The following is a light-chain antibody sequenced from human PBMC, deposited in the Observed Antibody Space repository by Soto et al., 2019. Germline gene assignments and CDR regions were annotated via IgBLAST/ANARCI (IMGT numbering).Light chain of an antibody. Sequence: DIQMTQSPSTLSASVGDRVTITCRASQSISTWLAWYQQKPGKAPKLLLYDASSLQSGVPSRLSGSGSGIDFTLTSSSLQPLDFAVYYCQQQGSSPPEFTFGPGTKVDI. CDR2: DAS. J-gene: IGKJ3*01. CDR1: QSISTW. V-gene: IGKV1-5*01. CDR3: QQQGSSPPEFT.